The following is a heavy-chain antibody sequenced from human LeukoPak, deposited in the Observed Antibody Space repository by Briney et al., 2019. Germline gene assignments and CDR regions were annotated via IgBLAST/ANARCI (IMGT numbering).Heavy chain of an antibody. CDR1: GYTFTSYD. J-gene: IGHJ4*02. CDR3: ARGPARPYRMYYFDY. Sequence: ASVKVSCKASGYTFTSYDINWVRQATGQGLEWMGWINPNSGGTNYAQKFQGRVTMTRDTSISTAYMELSRLRSDDTAVYYCARGPARPYRMYYFDYWGQGTLVTVSS. V-gene: IGHV1-2*02. CDR2: INPNSGGT. D-gene: IGHD6-6*01.